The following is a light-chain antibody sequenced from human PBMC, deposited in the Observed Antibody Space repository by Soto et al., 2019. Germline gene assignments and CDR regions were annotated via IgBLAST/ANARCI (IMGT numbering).Light chain of an antibody. CDR1: QSISSW. CDR3: QQYNSYLYT. J-gene: IGKJ2*01. Sequence: DIQMTQSPSTLSASVGDRVTITCRASQSISSWLAWYQQKPGKAPNLLIYKASSLESGVPSRFSGSGSGTKFTLPISSLQPNDFASYYCQQYNSYLYTFGDGTKLEIK. V-gene: IGKV1-5*03. CDR2: KAS.